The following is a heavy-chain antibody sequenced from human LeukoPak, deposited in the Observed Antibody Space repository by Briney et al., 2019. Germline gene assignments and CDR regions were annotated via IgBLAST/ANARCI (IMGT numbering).Heavy chain of an antibody. Sequence: GMSLRLSCAASGFPFSSYGMHWVRQAPGKGLEWVAAISNDGNNKFYADSVKGRFTISRDNPKNTMNLQMNSLRAEDTAVYYCAKEIWPTVTIPGWTYFDYWGQGTLVTVSS. CDR1: GFPFSSYG. CDR3: AKEIWPTVTIPGWTYFDY. D-gene: IGHD4-17*01. V-gene: IGHV3-30*18. CDR2: ISNDGNNK. J-gene: IGHJ4*02.